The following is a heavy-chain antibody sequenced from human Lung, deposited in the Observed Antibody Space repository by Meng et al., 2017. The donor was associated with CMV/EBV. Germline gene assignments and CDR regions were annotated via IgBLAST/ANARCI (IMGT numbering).Heavy chain of an antibody. D-gene: IGHD3-16*01. V-gene: IGHV4-59*01. Sequence: SETLSLTCTVSNGSINNYYWSWIRQPPGKGLEWIGYISHSGTTNYNPSLKSRVTLSVDTPNNQFSLRLTSVTATDTATYYCARDNYVRGDYYYVLDVWGQGXTVTVSS. CDR1: NGSINNYY. CDR2: ISHSGTT. J-gene: IGHJ6*02. CDR3: ARDNYVRGDYYYVLDV.